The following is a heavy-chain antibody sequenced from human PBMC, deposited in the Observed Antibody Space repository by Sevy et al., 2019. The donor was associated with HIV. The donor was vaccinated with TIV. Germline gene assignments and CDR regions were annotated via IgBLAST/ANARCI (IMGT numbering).Heavy chain of an antibody. CDR2: ISWNSGSI. V-gene: IGHV3-9*01. CDR1: GFTFSSYG. D-gene: IGHD2-8*01. J-gene: IGHJ4*01. Sequence: GGSLRLSCAASGFTFSSYGMHWVRQAPGKGLEWVSGISWNSGSIDYADSVKGRFTISRDNAKNSLYLQMKSLRADDTALYYCARDRDDGYCTNGVCFNFDNWGQGTLVTVSS. CDR3: ARDRDDGYCTNGVCFNFDN.